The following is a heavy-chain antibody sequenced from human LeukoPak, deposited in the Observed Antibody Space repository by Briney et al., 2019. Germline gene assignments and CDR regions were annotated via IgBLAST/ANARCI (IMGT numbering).Heavy chain of an antibody. CDR3: ASRIVGTPDYFDY. Sequence: GGSLRLSCAASGFTFSSYAMHWVRQAPGKGLEWVAVISYHGTNKYYADSVKGRFTISRDNSKNTLYLQMNSLRGEATAVYYCASRIVGTPDYFDYWGQGTLVTVSS. D-gene: IGHD1-26*01. J-gene: IGHJ4*02. V-gene: IGHV3-30*04. CDR2: ISYHGTNK. CDR1: GFTFSSYA.